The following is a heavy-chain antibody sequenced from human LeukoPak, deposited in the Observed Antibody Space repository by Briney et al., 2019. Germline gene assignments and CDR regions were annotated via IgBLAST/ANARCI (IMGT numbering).Heavy chain of an antibody. CDR3: ARGSSSWDLDY. CDR2: IYSGGST. Sequence: GGSLRLSCAASGFTFSSYGMSWVRQAPGKGLEWVSVIYSGGSTYYADSVKGRFTISRDNSKNTLYLQMNSLRAEDTAVYYCARGSSSWDLDYWGQGTLVTVSS. V-gene: IGHV3-53*01. J-gene: IGHJ4*02. CDR1: GFTFSSYG. D-gene: IGHD6-13*01.